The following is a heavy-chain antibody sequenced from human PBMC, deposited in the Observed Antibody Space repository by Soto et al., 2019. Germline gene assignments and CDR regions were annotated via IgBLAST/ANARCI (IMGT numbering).Heavy chain of an antibody. J-gene: IGHJ4*02. Sequence: PGGSLRLSCAASGVTFSSYAMSWVRQAPGKGLEWVSAISGSGGSTYYADSVKGRFTISRDNSKNTLYLQMNSLRAEDTAVYYCAKGSMIVVVITPFDYWGQGTLVTVSS. CDR2: ISGSGGST. V-gene: IGHV3-23*01. CDR1: GVTFSSYA. D-gene: IGHD3-22*01. CDR3: AKGSMIVVVITPFDY.